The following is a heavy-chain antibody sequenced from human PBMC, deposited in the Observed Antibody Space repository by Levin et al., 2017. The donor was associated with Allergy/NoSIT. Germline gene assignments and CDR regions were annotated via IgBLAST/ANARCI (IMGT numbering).Heavy chain of an antibody. D-gene: IGHD4/OR15-4a*01. Sequence: GGSLRLSCAASGFTFSNYWMYWVRQAPGKGLMWVSRISSDGSITTYADSVKGRFTISRDNAKNTLYLQMNSLRAEDTAVYYCARVSLDGASYFAYWGQGTLVTVSS. CDR2: ISSDGSIT. CDR1: GFTFSNYW. CDR3: ARVSLDGASYFAY. V-gene: IGHV3-74*01. J-gene: IGHJ4*02.